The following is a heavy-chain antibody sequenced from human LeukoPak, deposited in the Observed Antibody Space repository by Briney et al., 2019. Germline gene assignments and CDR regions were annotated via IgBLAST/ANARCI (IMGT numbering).Heavy chain of an antibody. V-gene: IGHV3-23*01. CDR1: GFTFSSYG. D-gene: IGHD3-22*01. J-gene: IGHJ4*02. CDR2: ISGSGGST. CDR3: AKDSPLAGYYDRPEDSLDY. Sequence: PGGSLRLSCAASGFTFSSYGMSWVRQAPGKGLEWVSAISGSGGSTYYADSVKGRFTISRDNSKNTLYLQMNSLRAEDTAVYYCAKDSPLAGYYDRPEDSLDYWGQGTLVTVSS.